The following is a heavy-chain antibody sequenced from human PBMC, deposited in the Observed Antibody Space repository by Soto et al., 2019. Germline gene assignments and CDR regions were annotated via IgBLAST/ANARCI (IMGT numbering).Heavy chain of an antibody. CDR1: GYTFTGYY. CDR3: ARVGYSSSWYVAFDI. D-gene: IGHD6-13*01. Sequence: ASVKVSCKASGYTFTGYYMHWVRQAPGQGLEWMGWINPNSGGTSYAQKFQGWVTMTRDTSISTAYMELSRLRSDDTAVYYCARVGYSSSWYVAFDIWGQGTMVTVSS. V-gene: IGHV1-2*04. J-gene: IGHJ3*02. CDR2: INPNSGGT.